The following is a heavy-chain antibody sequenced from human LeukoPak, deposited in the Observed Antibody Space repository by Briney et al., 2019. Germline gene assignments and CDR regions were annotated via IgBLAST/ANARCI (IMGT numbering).Heavy chain of an antibody. J-gene: IGHJ4*02. V-gene: IGHV3-11*05. Sequence: GGSLRLSCAASGFTFSDYYMTWIRQAPGKGLEWVSYISSSTHYTNYADSVKGRFTISRDNAKNSLYLQMNSLRAEDTAVYYCARDHETWQAAWGQGTLVTVSS. D-gene: IGHD6-25*01. CDR3: ARDHETWQAA. CDR1: GFTFSDYY. CDR2: ISSSTHYT.